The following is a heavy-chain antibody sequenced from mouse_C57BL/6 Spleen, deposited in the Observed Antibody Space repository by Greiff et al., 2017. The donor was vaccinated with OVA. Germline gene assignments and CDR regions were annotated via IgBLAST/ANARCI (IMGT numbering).Heavy chain of an antibody. CDR1: GYTFTSYW. Sequence: VKLMESGAELVKPGASVKLSCKASGYTFTSYWMHWVKQRPGQGLEWIGMIHPNSGSTNYNEKFKSKATLTVDKSSSTAYMQLSSLTSEDSAVYYGARSGGRPIYYDYDGDWYFDVWGTGTTVTVSS. CDR3: ARSGGRPIYYDYDGDWYFDV. D-gene: IGHD2-4*01. V-gene: IGHV1-64*01. CDR2: IHPNSGST. J-gene: IGHJ1*03.